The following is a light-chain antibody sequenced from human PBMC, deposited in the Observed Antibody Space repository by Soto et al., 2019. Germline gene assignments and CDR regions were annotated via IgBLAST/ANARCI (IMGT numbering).Light chain of an antibody. V-gene: IGKV3-11*01. Sequence: VLTQSPGTLSLSQGERATLSCRASQSAGNFLAWYQQKPGQAPRLLIYDASNRATGIPARFSGSGSGTDFTLTISSLEPEDFAVYYCQQRSYWLTFGGGTKVDIK. CDR3: QQRSYWLT. CDR1: QSAGNF. J-gene: IGKJ4*01. CDR2: DAS.